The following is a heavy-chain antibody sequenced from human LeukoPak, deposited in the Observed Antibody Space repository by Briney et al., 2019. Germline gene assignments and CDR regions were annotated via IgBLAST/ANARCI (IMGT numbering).Heavy chain of an antibody. CDR3: AKDGYDSTPTILGFFDY. Sequence: GGSLRLSCAASGFTFSSYAMYWVRQAPGKGLEWDSGISGSGGRTYYADSAKGRFTISRDNSKNTLYLQVNSLRAEDTAIYYCAKDGYDSTPTILGFFDYWGQGTLVTVSS. CDR1: GFTFSSYA. D-gene: IGHD3-22*01. J-gene: IGHJ4*02. CDR2: ISGSGGRT. V-gene: IGHV3-23*01.